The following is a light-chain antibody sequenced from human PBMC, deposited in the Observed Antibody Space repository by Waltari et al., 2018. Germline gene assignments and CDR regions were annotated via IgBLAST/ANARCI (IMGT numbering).Light chain of an antibody. CDR1: QSVITY. Sequence: DIQMTQSPSSLSASVGDRVTIPFRASQSVITYLNWYPQDPGKAPKRLIYAASSLQSGVPSRFSGSGSGTDFTLTISNLQPGDFATYYCQQSYNNPRTFGPGTKVNIK. V-gene: IGKV1-39*01. CDR2: AAS. J-gene: IGKJ3*01. CDR3: QQSYNNPRT.